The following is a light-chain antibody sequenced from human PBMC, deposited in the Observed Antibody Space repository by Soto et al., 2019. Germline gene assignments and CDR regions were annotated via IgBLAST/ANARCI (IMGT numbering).Light chain of an antibody. CDR1: QTISSW. V-gene: IGKV1-5*03. Sequence: DIQMTQSPSTLSASVGDRVTITCRASQTISSWLAWYQQKPGKAPKLLIYKASSLESGVSSRFSGSGSGTEFKLTNNSLQSVDFATYYCQQYNSYRWTFGQGPRVEI. J-gene: IGKJ1*01. CDR2: KAS. CDR3: QQYNSYRWT.